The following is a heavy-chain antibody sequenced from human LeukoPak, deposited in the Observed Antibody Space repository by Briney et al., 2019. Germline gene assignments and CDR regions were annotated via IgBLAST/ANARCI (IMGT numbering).Heavy chain of an antibody. CDR1: GFTFSSYD. J-gene: IGHJ4*02. Sequence: GRSLRLSCAASGFTFSSYDMRWVRQAPGKGLEWVSSITTGGSTYYADSVKGRFTISRDNSKNTLFLQMNSLRAEDSAIYYCAKGYSYGYDCWGQGTLVTVSS. CDR3: AKGYSYGYDC. D-gene: IGHD5-18*01. V-gene: IGHV3-23*01. CDR2: ITTGGST.